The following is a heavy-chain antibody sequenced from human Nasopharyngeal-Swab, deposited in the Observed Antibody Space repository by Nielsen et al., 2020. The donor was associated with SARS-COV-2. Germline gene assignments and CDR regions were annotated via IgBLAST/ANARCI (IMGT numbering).Heavy chain of an antibody. CDR3: ARGPNVAVAGLDY. CDR2: IYYSGST. Sequence: SETLSLTCTVSGGSISSYYWSWIRQPPGKGLEWIGYIYYSGSTNYNPSLKSRVTISVDTSKNQFFLKLSSVTAADTAVYYCARGPNVAVAGLDYWGQGTLVTVSS. CDR1: GGSISSYY. J-gene: IGHJ4*02. V-gene: IGHV4-59*01. D-gene: IGHD6-13*01.